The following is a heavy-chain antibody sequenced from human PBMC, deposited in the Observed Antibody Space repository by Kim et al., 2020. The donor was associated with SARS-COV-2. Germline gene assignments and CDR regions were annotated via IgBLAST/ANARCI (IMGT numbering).Heavy chain of an antibody. V-gene: IGHV3-23*01. Sequence: GGSLRLSCAASGFTFSSYAVSWVRQAPGKGLEWVSAISGSGGSTYYADSVKGRFTISRDNSKNTLYLQMNSLRAEDTAVYYCGYGSGSYYNPFFEYWGQGTLVTVSS. D-gene: IGHD3-10*01. CDR1: GFTFSSYA. CDR3: GYGSGSYYNPFFEY. CDR2: ISGSGGST. J-gene: IGHJ4*02.